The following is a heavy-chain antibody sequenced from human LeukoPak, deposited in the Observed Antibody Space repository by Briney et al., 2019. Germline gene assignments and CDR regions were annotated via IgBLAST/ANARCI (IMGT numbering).Heavy chain of an antibody. Sequence: PCGSLRLSCAASGCTYSRYAMNWVRQAPGKGLEWVSVMHYSWRNIYIADSVKGRFTTSRENSKNTLYLQMNSLRAEDTAVYYCAKDRSSSFSGFIEYWGEGTLVTVSS. CDR2: MHYSWRNI. CDR1: GCTYSRYA. CDR3: AKDRSSSFSGFIEY. J-gene: IGHJ4*02. V-gene: IGHV3-23*01. D-gene: IGHD6-6*01.